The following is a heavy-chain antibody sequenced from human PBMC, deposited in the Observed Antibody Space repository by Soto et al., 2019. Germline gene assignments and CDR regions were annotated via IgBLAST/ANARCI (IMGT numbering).Heavy chain of an antibody. CDR3: ASFSGSYSSPGYFQH. V-gene: IGHV1-69*01. CDR1: GGTFSSYA. Sequence: QVQLVQSGAEVKKPGSSVKVSCKASGGTFSSYAISWVRQAPGQWLEWMGGIIPIFGTATSAHKFQGRVTITADESTSTAYMERSSLRSEDTAVYYCASFSGSYSSPGYFQHWGQGTLVTVSS. J-gene: IGHJ1*01. D-gene: IGHD1-26*01. CDR2: IIPIFGTA.